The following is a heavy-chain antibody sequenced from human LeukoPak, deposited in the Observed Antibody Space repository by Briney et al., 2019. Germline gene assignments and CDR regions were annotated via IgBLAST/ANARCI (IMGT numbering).Heavy chain of an antibody. CDR1: GFTFSSYG. CDR2: IWYDGSNK. CDR3: AKDLTFYNSSLHF. Sequence: GGSLRLSCAASGFTFSSYGMHWVRQAPCKGLEWLAVIWYDGSNKYYADSVKGRFTISRDNSKNTLYLQMNSLRAEDTAVYYCAKDLTFYNSSLHFWGRGTLVTVSS. J-gene: IGHJ4*02. D-gene: IGHD3-22*01. V-gene: IGHV3-33*06.